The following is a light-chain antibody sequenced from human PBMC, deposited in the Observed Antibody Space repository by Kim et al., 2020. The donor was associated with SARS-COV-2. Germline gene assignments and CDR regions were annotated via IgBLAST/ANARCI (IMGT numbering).Light chain of an antibody. CDR1: SLRSYY. Sequence: VALGQTVRITCQGDSLRSYYASWYQQKPGQAPVLVIYGKNNRPSGIPDRFSGSSSGNTASLTITGAQAEDEADYYCNSRDSSGNQVFGGGTQLTAL. CDR2: GKN. J-gene: IGLJ2*01. CDR3: NSRDSSGNQV. V-gene: IGLV3-19*01.